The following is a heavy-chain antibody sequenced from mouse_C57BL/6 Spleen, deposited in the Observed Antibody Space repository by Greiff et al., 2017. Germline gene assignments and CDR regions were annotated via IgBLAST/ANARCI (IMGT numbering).Heavy chain of an antibody. J-gene: IGHJ1*03. CDR3: ARPPITTVVNWYFDV. CDR1: GFTFSSYT. CDR2: ISGGGGNT. V-gene: IGHV5-9*01. Sequence: EVMLVESGGGLVKPGGSLKLSCAASGFTFSSYTMSWVRQTPEKRLEWVATISGGGGNTYYPDSVTGRFTSSRDNAKNTPYLHMSSLRSEDTALYYCARPPITTVVNWYFDVWGTGTTVTVSS. D-gene: IGHD1-1*01.